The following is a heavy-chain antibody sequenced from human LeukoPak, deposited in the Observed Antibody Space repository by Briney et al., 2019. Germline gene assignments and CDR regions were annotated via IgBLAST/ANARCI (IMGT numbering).Heavy chain of an antibody. J-gene: IGHJ6*02. Sequence: GGSLRLSCAASGFTVSSNYMSWVRQAPGKGLEWVSYISTSNNAIYYADSVKGRFTISRDNAKNSLYLQMNSLRAEDTAVYYCARDHSGNCYYGMDVWGQGTTVTVSS. CDR3: ARDHSGNCYYGMDV. V-gene: IGHV3-48*04. CDR2: ISTSNNAI. CDR1: GFTVSSNY. D-gene: IGHD1-26*01.